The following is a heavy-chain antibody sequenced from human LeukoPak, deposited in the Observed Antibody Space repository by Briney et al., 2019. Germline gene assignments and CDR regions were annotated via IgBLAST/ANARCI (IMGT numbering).Heavy chain of an antibody. CDR3: AKDVDIGATYFDY. J-gene: IGHJ4*02. CDR1: GFTFDDYA. D-gene: IGHD5-12*01. CDR2: ISWNSGSI. V-gene: IGHV3-9*01. Sequence: GGSLRLSCAASGFTFDDYAMHWVRQAPGKGLEWVSGISWNSGSIGYADSVKGRFTISRDNAKNSLCLQMNSLRAEDTALYYCAKDVDIGATYFDYWGQGTLVTVSS.